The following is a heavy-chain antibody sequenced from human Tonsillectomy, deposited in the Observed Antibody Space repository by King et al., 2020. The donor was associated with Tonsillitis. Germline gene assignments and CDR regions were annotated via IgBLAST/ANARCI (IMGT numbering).Heavy chain of an antibody. V-gene: IGHV3-23*04. CDR1: GFTFSSYA. D-gene: IGHD2-8*02. J-gene: IGHJ5*02. CDR3: AKEGGSTYVPVLFHRPSTS. CDR2: ISGSGGST. Sequence: VQLVESGGGLVQPGGSLRLSCAASGFTFSSYAMSWVRQAPGKGLEWVSAISGSGGSTYYADSVKGRFTISRDNSKNTLYLQMNSLRAEDTAIYYCAKEGGSTYVPVLFHRPSTSWGQGTLVTVSS.